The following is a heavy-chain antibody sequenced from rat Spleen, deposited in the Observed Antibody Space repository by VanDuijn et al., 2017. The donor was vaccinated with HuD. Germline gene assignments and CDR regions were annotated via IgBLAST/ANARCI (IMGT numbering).Heavy chain of an antibody. Sequence: EVQLGESGGGLVQPGWSLKLSCAASGFTFSDYYMAWVRQGPTKGLEWVATISYDGRSTYYRDSVKGRFTISRDNAKSTLYLQMDSLRSEDTATYYCTREWRGYFDYWGQGVMVTVSS. D-gene: IGHD4-3*01. V-gene: IGHV5-20*01. CDR1: GFTFSDYY. CDR2: ISYDGRST. CDR3: TREWRGYFDY. J-gene: IGHJ2*01.